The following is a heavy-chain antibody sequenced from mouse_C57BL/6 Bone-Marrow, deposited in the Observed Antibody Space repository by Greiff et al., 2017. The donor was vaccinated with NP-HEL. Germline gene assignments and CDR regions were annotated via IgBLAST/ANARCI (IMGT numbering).Heavy chain of an antibody. CDR1: GFTFSDYG. Sequence: EVQLQASGGGLVKPGGSLKLSCAASGFTFSDYGMHWVRQAPEKGLEWVAYVSSGSSTIYYADTVKGRFTISRDNAKNTLFLQMTSLGSDDTAMYYCARMVCAYWGQGTLVTVSA. J-gene: IGHJ3*01. CDR3: ARMVCAY. D-gene: IGHD2-2*01. V-gene: IGHV5-17*01. CDR2: VSSGSSTI.